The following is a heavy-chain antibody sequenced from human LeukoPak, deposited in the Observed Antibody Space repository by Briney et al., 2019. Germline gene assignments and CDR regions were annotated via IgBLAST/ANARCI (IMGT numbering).Heavy chain of an antibody. J-gene: IGHJ4*02. D-gene: IGHD6-19*01. CDR1: GFTFSSYD. CDR2: IGTAGVP. Sequence: PGGSLRLSCAASGFTFSSYDMHWVRQATGKGLEWVSAIGTAGVPYYPGSVKGRFTISRENAKNSLYLQMNSLRAGDTAVYYCAVAVAGSGGFDYWGQGTLVTVSS. CDR3: AVAVAGSGGFDY. V-gene: IGHV3-13*05.